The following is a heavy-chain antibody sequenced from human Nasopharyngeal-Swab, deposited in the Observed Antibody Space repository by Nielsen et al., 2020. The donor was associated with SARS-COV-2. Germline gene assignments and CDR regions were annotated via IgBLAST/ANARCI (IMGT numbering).Heavy chain of an antibody. Sequence: GESLKISCAASGFTFSSYSMTWVRQAPGKGLEWVSYIGISSSTVYYADSVKGRFTISRDNAKNSLFLQMNSLRDEDTAVYYCARDRDYSFDYWGQGTLVTVSS. CDR2: IGISSSTV. CDR3: ARDRDYSFDY. J-gene: IGHJ4*02. D-gene: IGHD3/OR15-3a*01. V-gene: IGHV3-48*02. CDR1: GFTFSSYS.